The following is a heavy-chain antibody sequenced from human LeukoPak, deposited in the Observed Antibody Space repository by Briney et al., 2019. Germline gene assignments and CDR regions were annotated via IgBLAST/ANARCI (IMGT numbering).Heavy chain of an antibody. CDR3: ASVSGNSEEGAFDI. CDR1: GFTFSSYI. V-gene: IGHV3-21*01. J-gene: IGHJ3*02. D-gene: IGHD4-23*01. Sequence: GGSLRLSCAASGFTFSSYIMNWGRQAPGKGLEWVSYISSSSNYIYYADSVKGRFTISRDNAKNSLYLQMNSLRAEDTAVYYCASVSGNSEEGAFDIWGQGTMVTVSS. CDR2: ISSSSNYI.